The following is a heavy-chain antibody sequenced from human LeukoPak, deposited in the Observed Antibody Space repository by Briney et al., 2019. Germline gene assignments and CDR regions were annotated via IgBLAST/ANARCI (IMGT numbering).Heavy chain of an antibody. CDR2: ISGSGGNA. CDR1: GFTFSSNA. J-gene: IGHJ4*02. D-gene: IGHD1-26*01. CDR3: ARGGGATTYYFDY. V-gene: IGHV3-23*01. Sequence: PGGSLRLSCAASGFTFSSNAMSWVRQAPGKRLEWGSVISGSGGNAFYADSVKGRFTISRDNPKNTLYLQMKSLRAQDTGVYYCARGGGATTYYFDYWGQGTLVTVSS.